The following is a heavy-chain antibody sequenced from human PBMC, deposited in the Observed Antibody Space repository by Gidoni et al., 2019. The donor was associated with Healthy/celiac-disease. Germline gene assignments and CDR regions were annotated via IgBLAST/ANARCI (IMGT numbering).Heavy chain of an antibody. CDR1: GGSFSDYY. J-gene: IGHJ4*02. D-gene: IGHD3-9*01. CDR2: INHSGST. CDR3: ARGQGYYDILTGYPEGVFDY. Sequence: VQLQPWGAGPLKPSETLSLTCAVYGGSFSDYYWSWIRQPPGKGLEWIGEINHSGSTNYNPSLKSRVTISVDTSKTQFSLKLSSVTAADTAVYYCARGQGYYDILTGYPEGVFDYWGQVTLVTVSS. V-gene: IGHV4-34*01.